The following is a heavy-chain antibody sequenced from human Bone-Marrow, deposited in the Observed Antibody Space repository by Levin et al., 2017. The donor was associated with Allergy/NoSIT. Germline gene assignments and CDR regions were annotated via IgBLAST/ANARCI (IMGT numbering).Heavy chain of an antibody. Sequence: ASVKVSCKASGYTFNLYGISWVRQAPGQGLEWMGWISAYNGKTDYGQKLQGRVTMTTDTSTNTVYMELKSLRSDDTAGYYCARVDYYDSSGYLSIWGQGTLVTVSS. CDR2: ISAYNGKT. J-gene: IGHJ4*02. V-gene: IGHV1-18*01. CDR3: ARVDYYDSSGYLSI. CDR1: GYTFNLYG. D-gene: IGHD3-22*01.